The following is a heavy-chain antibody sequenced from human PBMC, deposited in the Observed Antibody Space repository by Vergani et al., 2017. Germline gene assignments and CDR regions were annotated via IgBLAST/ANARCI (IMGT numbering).Heavy chain of an antibody. CDR2: FDPEDGET. Sequence: QVQLVQSGAEVKKPGASVKVSCKVSGYTLTELSMHWVRQAPGKGLEWMGGFDPEDGETIYAQKFQGRVTITRDTSASTAYMELSSLRSEDTAVYYCASVSVAGTRGHYNWFDPWGQGTLVTVSS. CDR3: ASVSVAGTRGHYNWFDP. J-gene: IGHJ5*02. CDR1: GYTLTELS. D-gene: IGHD6-19*01. V-gene: IGHV1-24*01.